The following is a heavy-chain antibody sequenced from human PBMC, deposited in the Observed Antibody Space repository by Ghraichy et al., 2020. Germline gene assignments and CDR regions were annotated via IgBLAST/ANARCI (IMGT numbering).Heavy chain of an antibody. CDR2: IRQDGGER. D-gene: IGHD3-16*01. J-gene: IGHJ3*02. CDR3: ARVENFGGGGFNI. Sequence: GGSLRLSCAASGFSFNNFWMTWVRQALGKGLEWVANIRQDGGERYYVDSVQGRFTISRDNARNSLYLQMDSLRAEDTAVYYCARVENFGGGGFNICGQGTMVTVSS. V-gene: IGHV3-7*03. CDR1: GFSFNNFW.